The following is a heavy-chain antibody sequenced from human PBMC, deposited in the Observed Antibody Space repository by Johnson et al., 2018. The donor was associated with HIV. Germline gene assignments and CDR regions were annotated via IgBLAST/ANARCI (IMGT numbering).Heavy chain of an antibody. CDR3: ARGSYDAFDI. J-gene: IGHJ3*02. CDR2: IQYDGSNK. V-gene: IGHV3-30*02. Sequence: QVQLVESGGGMVQPGGSLRLSCAASGFTFSRYGVHWVRQAPGKGLEWVAFIQYDGSNKYYADSVKGRFTISRDNSKNTLYLQMNSLRAEDTAVYYCARGSYDAFDIWGQGTMV. CDR1: GFTFSRYG.